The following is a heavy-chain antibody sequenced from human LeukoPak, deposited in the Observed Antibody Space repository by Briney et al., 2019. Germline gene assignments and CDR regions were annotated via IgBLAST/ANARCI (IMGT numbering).Heavy chain of an antibody. CDR2: TSHRGST. V-gene: IGHV4-4*02. CDR1: GFTFSSYS. D-gene: IGHD2-15*01. CDR3: ARNAAHEYYFDY. J-gene: IGHJ4*02. Sequence: PGGSLRLSCTASGFTFSSYSLNWVRQPPGKGLEWIGETSHRGSTNYNPSLKSRVTISVDKSKNQFSLKLSSVTAADTAVYYCARNAAHEYYFDYWGQGTLVTVSS.